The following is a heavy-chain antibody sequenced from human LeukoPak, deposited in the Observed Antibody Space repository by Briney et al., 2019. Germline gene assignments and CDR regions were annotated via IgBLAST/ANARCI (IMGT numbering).Heavy chain of an antibody. D-gene: IGHD3-22*01. J-gene: IGHJ4*02. CDR2: INHSGST. CDR1: SGSFSGYY. CDR3: ARNKDSSGYYYLKRYYFDY. V-gene: IGHV4-34*01. Sequence: SETLSLTCAVYSGSFSGYYWSWIRQPPGKGLEWIGEINHSGSTNYNPSLKSRVTISVDTSKNQFSLKLSSVTAADTAVYYCARNKDSSGYYYLKRYYFDYWGQGTLVTVSS.